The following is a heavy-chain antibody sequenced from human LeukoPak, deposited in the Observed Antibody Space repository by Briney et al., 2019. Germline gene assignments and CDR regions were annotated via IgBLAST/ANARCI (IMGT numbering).Heavy chain of an antibody. Sequence: SVKVSCKASGGTFSSYAISWVRQAPGQGLEWMGGIIPIFGTGNYAKKFQGRVTITTDESTSTAYMELSSLRSEDTAVYYCASPGPLLGHYYYYYMDVWGKGTTVTVSS. V-gene: IGHV1-69*05. CDR3: ASPGPLLGHYYYYYMDV. CDR1: GGTFSSYA. D-gene: IGHD3-16*01. CDR2: IIPIFGTG. J-gene: IGHJ6*03.